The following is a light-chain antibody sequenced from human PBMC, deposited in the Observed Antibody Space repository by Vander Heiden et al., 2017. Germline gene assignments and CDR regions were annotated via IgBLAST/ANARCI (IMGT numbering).Light chain of an antibody. Sequence: DMGMTQSQLSLPVTPGEQPSISCRSSRSLLQSNSYSYLDWYLQKPGQSPQLLIYLGSNRASGVPDRFSGSGSGTDFTLKISRVEAEDVGVYYCMQALQTPLTFGGGTKVEIK. CDR3: MQALQTPLT. CDR1: RSLLQSNSYSY. V-gene: IGKV2-28*01. J-gene: IGKJ4*01. CDR2: LGS.